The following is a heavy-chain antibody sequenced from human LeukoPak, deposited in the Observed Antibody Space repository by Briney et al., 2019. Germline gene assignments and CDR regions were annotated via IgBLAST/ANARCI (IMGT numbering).Heavy chain of an antibody. CDR3: ARGFREEREVSTRLFDP. CDR1: GGSISSYY. Sequence: SETLSLTCTVSGGSISSYYWSWIRQPPGKGLEWIGYIYYSGSTNYNPSLESRVTISVDTSKNQFSLKLSSVTAADTAVYYCARGFREEREVSTRLFDPWGQGTLVTVSS. D-gene: IGHD3-10*01. V-gene: IGHV4-59*01. J-gene: IGHJ5*02. CDR2: IYYSGST.